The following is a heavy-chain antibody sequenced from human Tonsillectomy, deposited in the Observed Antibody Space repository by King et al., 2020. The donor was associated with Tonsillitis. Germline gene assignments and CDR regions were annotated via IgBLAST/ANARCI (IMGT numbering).Heavy chain of an antibody. CDR3: AKEYYDILTGYYARPFDY. V-gene: IGHV3-23*04. J-gene: IGHJ4*02. Sequence: GQLVQSGGGLVQPGGSLRLSCAASGFTFSNYAMSWVRQAPGKGLEWVSAISGSGGSTNYADSVKGRFTISSDNSKNTLYLQVNSLRAEDTAVYYCAKEYYDILTGYYARPFDYWGQGTLVTVTS. CDR1: GFTFSNYA. CDR2: ISGSGGST. D-gene: IGHD3-9*01.